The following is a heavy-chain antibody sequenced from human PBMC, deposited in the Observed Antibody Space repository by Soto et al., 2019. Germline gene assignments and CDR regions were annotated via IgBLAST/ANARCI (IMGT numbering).Heavy chain of an antibody. CDR3: ARGGIAAAGTTMDY. D-gene: IGHD6-13*01. V-gene: IGHV1-69*01. CDR1: GGTFSSYA. CDR2: IIPIFGTA. Sequence: QVQLVQSGAEVKKPGSSVKVSCKASGGTFSSYAISWVRQAPGQGLEWMGGIIPIFGTANYAQKFQGRVTITADESTSTAYRELSSLRSEDTAVYYCARGGIAAAGTTMDYWGQGTLVTVSS. J-gene: IGHJ4*02.